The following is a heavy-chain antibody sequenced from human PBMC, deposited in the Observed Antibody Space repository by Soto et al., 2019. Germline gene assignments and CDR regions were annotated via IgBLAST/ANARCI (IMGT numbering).Heavy chain of an antibody. CDR1: GFSFSSND. Sequence: GGSLRLSCTASGFSFSSNDMSWVRQAPGKGLEWVSTLDKSGGSAFYADSVNGRFTISRDNSRNTLYLQMHSLRAEDTAFYYCAKDRIGQLAKFDYWGRGTLVTVSS. V-gene: IGHV3-23*05. D-gene: IGHD1-1*01. CDR2: LDKSGGSA. CDR3: AKDRIGQLAKFDY. J-gene: IGHJ4*02.